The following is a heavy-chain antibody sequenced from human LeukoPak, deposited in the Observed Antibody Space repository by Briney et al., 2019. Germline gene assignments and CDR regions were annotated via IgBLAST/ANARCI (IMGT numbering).Heavy chain of an antibody. CDR3: SKDGNPGIVGPTKDYFDY. J-gene: IGHJ4*02. CDR1: GFTFISYA. Sequence: GGSLRLPCAASGFTFISYALTWVRQAPGKGLEWVSAISGSGGVTYYADSVKGRFTISRDNSKNTLNLQMNSLRAEDTAVYYCSKDGNPGIVGPTKDYFDYWGQGTLVTVSS. CDR2: ISGSGGVT. D-gene: IGHD1-26*01. V-gene: IGHV3-23*01.